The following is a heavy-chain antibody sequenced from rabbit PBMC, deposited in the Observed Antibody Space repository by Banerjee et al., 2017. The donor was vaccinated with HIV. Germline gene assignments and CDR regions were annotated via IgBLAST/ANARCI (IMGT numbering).Heavy chain of an antibody. Sequence: QSLEESGGGLVQPGASLTLTCTASGFSFSSSYYTCWVRQASGKGLEWIACIYGGSSGRAYYASWAKGRFTISKTSSTTVTLQITSLTAADTATYFCARGANNDAYQFNLWGPGTLVTVS. J-gene: IGHJ4*01. CDR3: ARGANNDAYQFNL. CDR1: GFSFSSSYY. V-gene: IGHV1S40*01. CDR2: IYGGSSGRA. D-gene: IGHD6-1*01.